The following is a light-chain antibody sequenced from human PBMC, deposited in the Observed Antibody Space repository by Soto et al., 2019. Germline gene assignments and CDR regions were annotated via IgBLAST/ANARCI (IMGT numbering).Light chain of an antibody. CDR1: QGISSA. CDR2: DAS. V-gene: IGKV1-13*02. J-gene: IGKJ4*01. CDR3: PQFNSYLL. Sequence: AIQLTQSPSSLSASVGDRVTITCRASQGISSALAWYQQKPGKAPKLLIYDASSLESGVPSRFSGSGSGTDFTLTISSLQPEDFATYYCPQFNSYLLFGGGTKVDIK.